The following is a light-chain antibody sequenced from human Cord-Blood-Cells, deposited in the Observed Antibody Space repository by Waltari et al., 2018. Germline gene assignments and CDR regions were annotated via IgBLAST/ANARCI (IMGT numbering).Light chain of an antibody. CDR2: AAS. Sequence: DIQMTQSTSSLFASVGDRVTITCRASQSISSYLNWYQQKPGKAPKLLIYAASSLQSGVPSRFSGSGSGTDFTLTISSLQPEDFATYYCQQSYSTPRTFGGGTKVEIK. V-gene: IGKV1-39*01. J-gene: IGKJ4*01. CDR1: QSISSY. CDR3: QQSYSTPRT.